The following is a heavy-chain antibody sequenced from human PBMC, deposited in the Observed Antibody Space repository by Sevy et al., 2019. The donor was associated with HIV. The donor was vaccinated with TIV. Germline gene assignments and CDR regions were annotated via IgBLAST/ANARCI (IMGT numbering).Heavy chain of an antibody. J-gene: IGHJ3*02. CDR1: GFTFSSYS. CDR2: ISSSSYI. CDR3: AIINRDSSGYYRRAFDI. Sequence: GGSLRLSCAASGFTFSSYSMNWVRQAPGKGLEWVSSISSSSYIYYADSVKGRFTISRDNAKNSLYLQMNSLRAEDTAVYYCAIINRDSSGYYRRAFDIWGQGTMVTVSS. V-gene: IGHV3-21*01. D-gene: IGHD3-22*01.